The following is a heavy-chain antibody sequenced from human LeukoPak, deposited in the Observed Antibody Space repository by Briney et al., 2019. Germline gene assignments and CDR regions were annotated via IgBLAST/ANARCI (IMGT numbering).Heavy chain of an antibody. J-gene: IGHJ5*02. D-gene: IGHD3-3*01. CDR3: AIQYYDFWSGFLRGNWFDP. V-gene: IGHV1-2*02. CDR1: GYTFTGYY. Sequence: AASVKVSCKASGYTFTGYYMHWVRQAPGQGLEWMGWINPNSGGTNYAQKFQGRVTMTRDTSISTAYMELSSLRSEDTAVYYCAIQYYDFWSGFLRGNWFDPWGQGTLVTVSS. CDR2: INPNSGGT.